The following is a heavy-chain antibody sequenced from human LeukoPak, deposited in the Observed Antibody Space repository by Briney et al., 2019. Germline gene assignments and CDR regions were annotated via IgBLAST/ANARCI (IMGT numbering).Heavy chain of an antibody. CDR1: GFTVSSNY. J-gene: IGHJ4*02. D-gene: IGHD3-22*01. CDR3: ARTYYYDSSGYYLRSYYFDY. CDR2: IYSGGST. V-gene: IGHV3-53*01. Sequence: GGSLRLSCAASGFTVSSNYMSWVRQAPGKGLEWVSVIYSGGSTYYADSVKGRFTISRDNSKNTLYLQMNSLRAEDTAVYYCARTYYYDSSGYYLRSYYFDYWGQGTLVTVSS.